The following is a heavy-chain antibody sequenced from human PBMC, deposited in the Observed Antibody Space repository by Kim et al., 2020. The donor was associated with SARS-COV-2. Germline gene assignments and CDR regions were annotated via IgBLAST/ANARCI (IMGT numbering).Heavy chain of an antibody. J-gene: IGHJ5*02. CDR1: GFTFNSYA. CDR3: ARDRLTGGFRLDP. CDR2: ISTDGTSK. D-gene: IGHD3-10*01. V-gene: IGHV3-30-3*01. Sequence: GGSLRLSCAASGFTFNSYAVHWVRQAPGKGLEWVAFISTDGTSKFYVDSVKGRFTISRDNSKNTLYLQMNSLRTEDTAVYYCARDRLTGGFRLDPWGRGT.